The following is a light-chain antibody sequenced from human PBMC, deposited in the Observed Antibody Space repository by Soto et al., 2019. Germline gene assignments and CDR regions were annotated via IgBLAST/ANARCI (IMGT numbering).Light chain of an antibody. CDR3: QQYGSAPWT. J-gene: IGKJ1*01. Sequence: EIVLAQSPGTLSLSPGDRATLSCRASQSFNSRYLAWFQQRPGQAPRLLIYATSSRAADIPDRFSGSGSGTDFTLTINRLEPEDFAVYYCQQYGSAPWTFGQGTKVEI. V-gene: IGKV3-20*01. CDR1: QSFNSRY. CDR2: ATS.